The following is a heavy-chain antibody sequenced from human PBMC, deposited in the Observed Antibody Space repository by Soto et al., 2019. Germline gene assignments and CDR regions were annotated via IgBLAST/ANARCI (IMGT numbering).Heavy chain of an antibody. D-gene: IGHD3-22*01. CDR3: ARGPHSSGYRNNWFDP. CDR1: GGSMRSGGYY. Sequence: SETLSLTCTVSGGSMRSGGYYWSWIRRHPGKGLAWIGYIYYSGSTYYNPSLKSRVTISVDTSKNQFSLKLRSVTAADTAVYYCARGPHSSGYRNNWFDPWGQGTLVTVSS. V-gene: IGHV4-31*03. J-gene: IGHJ5*02. CDR2: IYYSGST.